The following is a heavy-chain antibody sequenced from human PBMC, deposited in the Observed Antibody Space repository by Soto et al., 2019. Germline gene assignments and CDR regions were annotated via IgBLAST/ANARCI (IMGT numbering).Heavy chain of an antibody. J-gene: IGHJ4*02. CDR3: ARDPSSGWSPDY. V-gene: IGHV3-21*01. CDR2: ISSSSSYI. CDR1: GFPFANFL. Sequence: GGSLRLSCTGSGFPFANFLMSWFRQAPGKGLEWVSSISSSSSYIYYADSVKGRFTISRDNAKNSLYLQMNSLRAEDTAVYYCARDPSSGWSPDYWGQGTLVTVSS. D-gene: IGHD6-19*01.